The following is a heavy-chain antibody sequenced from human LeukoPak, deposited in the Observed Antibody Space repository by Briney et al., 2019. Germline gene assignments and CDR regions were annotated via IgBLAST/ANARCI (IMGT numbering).Heavy chain of an antibody. CDR1: GFTFSSYG. CDR3: AKGYCSGGSCYTPAGLDY. Sequence: PGGSLRLXCAASGFTFSSYGMHWVRRAPGKGLEWVAVIWYDGSNKYYADSVKGRFTISRDNSKNTLYLQVNSLRAEDTAVYYCAKGYCSGGSCYTPAGLDYWGQGTLVTVSS. CDR2: IWYDGSNK. D-gene: IGHD2-15*01. J-gene: IGHJ4*02. V-gene: IGHV3-33*06.